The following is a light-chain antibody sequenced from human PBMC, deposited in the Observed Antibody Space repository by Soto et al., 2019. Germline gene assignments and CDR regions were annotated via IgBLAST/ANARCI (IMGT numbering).Light chain of an antibody. V-gene: IGKV3-20*01. CDR3: QQCRSSPLT. Sequence: EIVLTQSPGTLSLSPGERATLSCRASQRVSSSYLAWYQQKPGQAPRLLIYGAXXXXXXXXXRFSGSGSGTDFTLTISRLEPEDFAVYYCQQCRSSPLTFGGGTKVDIK. CDR2: GAX. CDR1: QRVSSSY. J-gene: IGKJ4*01.